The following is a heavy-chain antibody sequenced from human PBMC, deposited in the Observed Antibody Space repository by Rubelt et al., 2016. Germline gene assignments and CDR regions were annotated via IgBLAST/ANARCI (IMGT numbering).Heavy chain of an antibody. V-gene: IGHV4-59*08. CDR3: AWEIVVPAAIVRYFDY. CDR1: GGSIANYY. CDR2: IYYSGRA. Sequence: QVQLQESGPRLVKPSETLSLTCTVSGGSIANYYWSWIRQSPGKGLEWVGYIYYSGRANYKPSLKSRVTITVETSKTQFSSRLSSVTSADTAVYYCAWEIVVPAAIVRYFDYWGQGTLVTVSS. J-gene: IGHJ4*02. D-gene: IGHD2-2*01.